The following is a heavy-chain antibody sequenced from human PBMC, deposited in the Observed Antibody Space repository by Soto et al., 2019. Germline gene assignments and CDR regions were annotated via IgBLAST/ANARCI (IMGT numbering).Heavy chain of an antibody. CDR1: SYSSTGYY. Sequence: ASVKVSWKASSYSSTGYYIRCVRQPPGQGLDWMAWINPITAATKYAQGFQGRVIVTRDMSTSTAYMELTSLISNDTAVEYGVRGGYGDYLHHWGQGSLVTVSS. CDR2: INPITAAT. J-gene: IGHJ1*01. V-gene: IGHV1-2*02. CDR3: VRGGYGDYLHH. D-gene: IGHD4-17*01.